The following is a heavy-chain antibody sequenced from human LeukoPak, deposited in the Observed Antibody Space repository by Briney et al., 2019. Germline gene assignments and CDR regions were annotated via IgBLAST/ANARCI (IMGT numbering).Heavy chain of an antibody. V-gene: IGHV4-61*02. CDR2: IYTSGST. D-gene: IGHD5-12*01. Sequence: PSETLSLTCTVSGGSISSGSYYWSWIRQPAGKGLEWIGRIYTSGSTNYNPSLKSRVTISVDTSKNQFSLKLSSVAAADTAVYYCARDAVNSGCDLGMDVWGKGTTVTVSS. CDR1: GGSISSGSYY. J-gene: IGHJ6*03. CDR3: ARDAVNSGCDLGMDV.